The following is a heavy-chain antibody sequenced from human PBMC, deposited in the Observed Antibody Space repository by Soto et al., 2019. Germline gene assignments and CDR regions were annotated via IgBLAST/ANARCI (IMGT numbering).Heavy chain of an antibody. CDR2: IYYSGST. Sequence: QVQLQESGPGLVKPSQTLSLTCTVSGGSISSGDYYWSWIRQPPGKGLEWIGYIYYSGSTYYNPSLNSRVNLSVDTSKNQFSLKLSSVTAADTAVYYCAREGMTSYGMDVWGQGTTVTVSS. D-gene: IGHD2-21*02. J-gene: IGHJ6*02. V-gene: IGHV4-30-4*01. CDR3: AREGMTSYGMDV. CDR1: GGSISSGDYY.